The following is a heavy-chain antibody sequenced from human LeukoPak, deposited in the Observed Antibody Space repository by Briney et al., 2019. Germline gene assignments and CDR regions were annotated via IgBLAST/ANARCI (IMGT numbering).Heavy chain of an antibody. Sequence: SETLSLTCTVSGGSISSYYRSWIRQPPGKGLEWIGYIYTSGSTNYNPSLKSRVTISVDTSKNQFSLKLSSVTAADTAVYYCARAIKNNWNYYYYYYMDVWGKGTTVTVSS. CDR3: ARAIKNNWNYYYYYYMDV. J-gene: IGHJ6*03. CDR2: IYTSGST. V-gene: IGHV4-4*09. D-gene: IGHD1-20*01. CDR1: GGSISSYY.